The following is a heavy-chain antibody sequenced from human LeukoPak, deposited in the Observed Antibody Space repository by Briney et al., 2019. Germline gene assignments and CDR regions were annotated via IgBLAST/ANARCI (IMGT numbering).Heavy chain of an antibody. V-gene: IGHV3-11*06. CDR2: ISSSSSYI. D-gene: IGHD6-6*01. CDR1: GFTFRDYY. J-gene: IGHJ4*02. Sequence: GGSLRLSCAASGFTFRDYYMSWIRKAPGKGVEWVSYISSSSSYIYYADSVKGRFTISRDNAKNSLYLQMNSLRAEDTVVYYCARSIGATSIAALLRYFDYWGQGTLVTVSS. CDR3: ARSIGATSIAALLRYFDY.